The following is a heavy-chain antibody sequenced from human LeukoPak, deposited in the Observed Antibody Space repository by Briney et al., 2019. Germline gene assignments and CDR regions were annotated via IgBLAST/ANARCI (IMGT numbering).Heavy chain of an antibody. CDR2: ISSSGSTI. CDR3: SRDKIGVVTGFDY. J-gene: IGHJ4*02. Sequence: PGGSLRLSCAASGFTFSSYEMNWVRQAPGKGLEWVSYISSSGSTIYYADSVKGRFTISRDNAKNSLYLQMNSLRAEDTAVYYCSRDKIGVVTGFDYWGQGTLVTVSS. V-gene: IGHV3-48*03. CDR1: GFTFSSYE. D-gene: IGHD3-3*01.